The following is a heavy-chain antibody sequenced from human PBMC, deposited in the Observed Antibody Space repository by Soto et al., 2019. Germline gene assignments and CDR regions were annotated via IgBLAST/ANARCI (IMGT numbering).Heavy chain of an antibody. CDR1: GFSLTTSGVG. CDR2: IYRDDDK. V-gene: IGHV2-5*02. D-gene: IGHD3-3*01. Sequence: QITLNESGPTVVRPTETLTLTCRFSGFSLTTSGVGVGWIRQSPGKAPEWLAFIYRDDDKRYSASLKSRLTITKDTPKNQVVLTVSDLYPTDTATYYCAHRVLRTVFGLVTTTAIYFDFWGQGTPVAVFS. J-gene: IGHJ4*02. CDR3: AHRVLRTVFGLVTTTAIYFDF.